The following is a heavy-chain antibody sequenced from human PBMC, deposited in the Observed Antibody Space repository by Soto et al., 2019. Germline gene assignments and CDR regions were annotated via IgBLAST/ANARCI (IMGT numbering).Heavy chain of an antibody. CDR3: ARGGTIVVVTAILDY. D-gene: IGHD2-21*02. V-gene: IGHV1-2*02. Sequence: GASVKVSCKASGYTFTGYYMHLVRQAPGQGLEWMGWINPNSGGTNYAQNLQGRDTMTRDTSISTAYMELSRLRSDDTAVYYCARGGTIVVVTAILDYWGQGTLVTVSS. CDR2: INPNSGGT. CDR1: GYTFTGYY. J-gene: IGHJ4*02.